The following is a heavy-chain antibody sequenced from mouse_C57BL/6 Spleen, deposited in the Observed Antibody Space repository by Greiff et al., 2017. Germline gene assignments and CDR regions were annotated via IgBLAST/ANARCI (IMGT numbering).Heavy chain of an antibody. J-gene: IGHJ2*01. CDR3: TTKRAYYSNYGDYFDY. CDR2: IDPENGDT. Sequence: EVQLQESGAELVRPGASVKLSCTASGFNIKDDYMHWVKQRPEQGLEWIGWIDPENGDTEYASKFQGKATITADTSSNTAYLQLSSLTSEDTAVYYCTTKRAYYSNYGDYFDYWGQGTTLTVSS. CDR1: GFNIKDDY. V-gene: IGHV14-4*01. D-gene: IGHD2-5*01.